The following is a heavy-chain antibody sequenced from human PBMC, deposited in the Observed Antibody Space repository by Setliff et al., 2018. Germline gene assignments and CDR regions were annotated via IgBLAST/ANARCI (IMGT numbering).Heavy chain of an antibody. V-gene: IGHV4-34*01. CDR2: INHRGST. D-gene: IGHD6-6*01. CDR1: GGTFSDYY. J-gene: IGHJ4*02. CDR3: ARGRNVAARLLDS. Sequence: SETLSLTCAAYGGTFSDYYWTWIRQPPGKGLEWIGEINHRGSTNYNPSLKSRVTISIDTSKDQFSLKLIPMSAADTAVYYCARGRNVAARLLDSWGQGTLVTVSS.